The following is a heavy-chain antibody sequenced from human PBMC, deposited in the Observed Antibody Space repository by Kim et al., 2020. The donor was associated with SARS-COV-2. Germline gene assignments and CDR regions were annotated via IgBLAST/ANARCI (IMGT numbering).Heavy chain of an antibody. J-gene: IGHJ6*02. CDR1: GGSMSSSSYY. D-gene: IGHD6-13*01. CDR3: ARQYSSSSYSHYYYHGLDV. CDR2: SFYSGTT. Sequence: SETLSLTCTVSGGSMSSSSYYWAWIRQPPGKGLEWIASSFYSGTTYYNPSLRSRVTISVDTSKNQFSLNLNSVTAADTAVYYCARQYSSSSYSHYYYHGLDVWGQGTTVTVSS. V-gene: IGHV4-39*01.